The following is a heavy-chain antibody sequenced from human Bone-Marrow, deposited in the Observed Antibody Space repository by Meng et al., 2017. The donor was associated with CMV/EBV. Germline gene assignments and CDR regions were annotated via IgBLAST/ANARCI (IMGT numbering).Heavy chain of an antibody. J-gene: IGHJ5*02. D-gene: IGHD3-3*01. Sequence: SGPTLVKPTQTLTLTCTFSGFSLRTSGVGVGWIRQPPGKALEWLALIYWNDDNRYSPSLKSRLTIPKDNFKNQVVFTMTNMDPVDTATYYCAHRKNDFWSGPEEEWFDPWGQGTLVTFSS. V-gene: IGHV2-5*01. CDR3: AHRKNDFWSGPEEEWFDP. CDR1: GFSLRTSGVG. CDR2: IYWNDDN.